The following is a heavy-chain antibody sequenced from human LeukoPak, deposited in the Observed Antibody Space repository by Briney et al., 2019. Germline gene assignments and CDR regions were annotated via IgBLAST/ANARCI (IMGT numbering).Heavy chain of an antibody. J-gene: IGHJ2*01. Sequence: PSETLSLTCTVSGGSISSYYWSWIRQPPGKGLEWIGYIYYSGSTNYNPSLKSRVTISVDTSKNQFSLKLSSVTAADTAVYYCAKAESHIVVVPAAIPPYWYFDLWGRGTLVTVSS. D-gene: IGHD2-2*01. V-gene: IGHV4-59*01. CDR2: IYYSGST. CDR1: GGSISSYY. CDR3: AKAESHIVVVPAAIPPYWYFDL.